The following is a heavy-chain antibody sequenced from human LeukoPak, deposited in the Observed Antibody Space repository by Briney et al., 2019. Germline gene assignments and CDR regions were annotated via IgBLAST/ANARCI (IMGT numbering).Heavy chain of an antibody. Sequence: GGSLSLSCAASGFTFSSYAMSWVRQAPGKGLEWVSGISGSGGSTYYADSVKGRFTISRDNSKNTLYLQMNSLRAEDTAVYYCAKGTGYYSNHVYFDYWGQGTLATVSS. J-gene: IGHJ4*02. CDR3: AKGTGYYSNHVYFDY. CDR1: GFTFSSYA. V-gene: IGHV3-23*01. D-gene: IGHD4-11*01. CDR2: ISGSGGST.